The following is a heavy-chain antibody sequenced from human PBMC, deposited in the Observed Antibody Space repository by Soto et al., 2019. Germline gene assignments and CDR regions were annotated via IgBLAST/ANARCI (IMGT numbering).Heavy chain of an antibody. Sequence: GGSLRLSCAASGFAFSSHPMSWVRQAPEKGLEWVAGISDGGDLTYNADSVRGRFTISRDNSRNTLYLQMNSLRAEDTAVYYCARRVIGSSRAFDIWGQGTMVTVS. CDR3: ARRVIGSSRAFDI. CDR2: ISDGGDLT. J-gene: IGHJ3*02. CDR1: GFAFSSHP. D-gene: IGHD3-10*01. V-gene: IGHV3-23*01.